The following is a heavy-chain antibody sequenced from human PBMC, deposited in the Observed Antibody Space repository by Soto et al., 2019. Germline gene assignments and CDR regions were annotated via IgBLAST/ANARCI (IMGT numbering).Heavy chain of an antibody. CDR1: GFICSSYD. CDR2: ILVGGST. D-gene: IGHD1-1*01. V-gene: IGHV3-23*01. J-gene: IGHJ3*02. CDR3: AKATATSGGAFEI. Sequence: SGGSLRLSCAVSGFICSSYDMSWVRQAPGKGLEWVSTILVGGSTHYEDSVKGRFTISRDTSKNTVYLQMNSLTAGDTAFYYCAKATATSGGAFEIYGQGTMVT.